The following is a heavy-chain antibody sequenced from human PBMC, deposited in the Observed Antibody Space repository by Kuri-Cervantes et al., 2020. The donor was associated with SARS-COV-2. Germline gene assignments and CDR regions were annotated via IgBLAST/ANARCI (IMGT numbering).Heavy chain of an antibody. J-gene: IGHJ4*02. CDR3: ARERGIAAAGTNYFDY. D-gene: IGHD6-13*01. Sequence: SETLSLTCTVSGGSISGYYRSWIRQPAGKGLEWIGRIYTSGSTNYNPSLKSRVTMSVDTSKNQFSLKLSSVTAADTAVYYCARERGIAAAGTNYFDYWGQGTLVTVSS. CDR1: GGSISGYY. CDR2: IYTSGST. V-gene: IGHV4-4*07.